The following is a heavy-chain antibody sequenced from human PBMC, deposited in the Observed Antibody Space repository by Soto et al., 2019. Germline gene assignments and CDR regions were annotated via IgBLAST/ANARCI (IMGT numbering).Heavy chain of an antibody. D-gene: IGHD1-1*01. CDR3: ARGKGMEENYYYYGMDV. Sequence: ASVKVSCKASGYTFSTHAMHWVRQAPGQSLEWMGWINGGTGQTKHSHRFQDRVSITRDTSASTAYMELSSLRSEDTAVYYCARGKGMEENYYYYGMDVWGQGSTVTVSS. CDR1: GYTFSTHA. CDR2: INGGTGQT. V-gene: IGHV1-3*01. J-gene: IGHJ6*02.